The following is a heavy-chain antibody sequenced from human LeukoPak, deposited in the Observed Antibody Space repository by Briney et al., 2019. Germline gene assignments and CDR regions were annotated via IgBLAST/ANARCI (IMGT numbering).Heavy chain of an antibody. CDR2: IYSGGST. CDR1: GFTVSSNY. V-gene: IGHV3-53*01. D-gene: IGHD3-10*01. Sequence: PGGSLRLSCAASGFTVSSNYTSWVRQAPGKGLEWVSVIYSGGSTYYADSVKGRFTISGDNSKNTLYLQMNSLRAEDTAVYYCARDESFYGSGRYYWGQGTLVTVSS. J-gene: IGHJ4*02. CDR3: ARDESFYGSGRYY.